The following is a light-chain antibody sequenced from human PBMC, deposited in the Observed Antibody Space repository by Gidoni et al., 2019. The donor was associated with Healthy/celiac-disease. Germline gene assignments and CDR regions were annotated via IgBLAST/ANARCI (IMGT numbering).Light chain of an antibody. J-gene: IGKJ2*01. CDR3: QQYYSTPLT. V-gene: IGKV4-1*01. CDR1: QSVLYSSNNKNY. CDR2: WAS. Sequence: LGERATNNCKSSQSVLYSSNNKNYLAWYQQKPGQPPKLLIYWASTRESGVPDRFSGSGSGTDFTLTISSLQAEDVAVYYCQQYYSTPLTFGQGTKLEIK.